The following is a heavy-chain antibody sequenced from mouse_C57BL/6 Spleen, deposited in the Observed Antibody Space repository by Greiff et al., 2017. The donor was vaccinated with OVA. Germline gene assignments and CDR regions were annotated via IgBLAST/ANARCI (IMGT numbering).Heavy chain of an antibody. Sequence: QVQLQQPGAELVKPGASVKLSCKASGYTFTSYWMQWVKQRPGRGLEWIGEIDPSDSYTNYNQKFKGKATLTVDTSSSTAYMQLSSLTSEDSAVYYGERSEDDGYWPFAYWGHGTLVTVSA. CDR3: ERSEDDGYWPFAY. CDR1: GYTFTSYW. D-gene: IGHD2-3*01. J-gene: IGHJ3*01. CDR2: IDPSDSYT. V-gene: IGHV1-50*01.